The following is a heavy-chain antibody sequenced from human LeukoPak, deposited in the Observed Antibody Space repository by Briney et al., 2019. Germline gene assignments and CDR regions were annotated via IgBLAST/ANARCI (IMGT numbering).Heavy chain of an antibody. Sequence: PSETLSLTCTVSGGSISSTSYCWGWIRQPPGKGLEWLGSIYYSGGTCYNPSLKSRVTISVDTSKNQFSLKLSSVTAADTAVYYCARLPYYYVSSGYPPLIDYWGQGTLVTVSS. CDR3: ARLPYYYVSSGYPPLIDY. CDR1: GGSISSTSYC. J-gene: IGHJ4*02. V-gene: IGHV4-39*01. D-gene: IGHD3-22*01. CDR2: IYYSGGT.